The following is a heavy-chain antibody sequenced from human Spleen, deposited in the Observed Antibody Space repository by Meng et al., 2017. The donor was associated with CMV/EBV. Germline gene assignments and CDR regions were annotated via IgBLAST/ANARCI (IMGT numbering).Heavy chain of an antibody. CDR2: ISSSSRYL. CDR3: ARLPFYCSSTSCYLDC. V-gene: IGHV3-21*06. J-gene: IGHJ4*02. Sequence: FSFSPYSLTWLRQAPGKGLEWVSSISSSSRYLYHGDALKGRFTISRDNAKNSVYLQMNSLRVEDTAVYYCARLPFYCSSTSCYLDCWGQGTLVTVSS. D-gene: IGHD2-2*01. CDR1: FSFSPYS.